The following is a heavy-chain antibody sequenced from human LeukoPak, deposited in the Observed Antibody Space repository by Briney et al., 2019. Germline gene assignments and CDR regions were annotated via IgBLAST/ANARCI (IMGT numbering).Heavy chain of an antibody. D-gene: IGHD6-13*01. V-gene: IGHV3-64D*06. Sequence: PGGSLRLSCAASGFTFNTYTMNWVRQAPGKGLEYVSAINPNGGSTYYADSVKGRFTISRDNSKNTLYLQMSSLRAEDTAVYYCVKDLYSSSWPNFDYWGQGTLVTVSS. J-gene: IGHJ4*02. CDR2: INPNGGST. CDR1: GFTFNTYT. CDR3: VKDLYSSSWPNFDY.